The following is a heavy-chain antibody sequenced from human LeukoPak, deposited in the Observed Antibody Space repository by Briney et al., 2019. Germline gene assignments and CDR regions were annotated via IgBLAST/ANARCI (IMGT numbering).Heavy chain of an antibody. V-gene: IGHV4-34*01. J-gene: IGHJ3*02. CDR2: INHSGST. CDR3: ASLDYYDSSGQPRAAFDI. D-gene: IGHD3-22*01. CDR1: GGSFSDYS. Sequence: SETLSLTCAVYGGSFSDYSWSWIRQPPGKGLEWIGEINHSGSTNYNPSLKSRVTMSVDTSKNQFSVKLSSVTAADTAVYYCASLDYYDSSGQPRAAFDIWGQGTMVTVSS.